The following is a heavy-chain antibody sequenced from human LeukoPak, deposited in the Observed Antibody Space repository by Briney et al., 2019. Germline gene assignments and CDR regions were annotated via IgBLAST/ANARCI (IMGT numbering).Heavy chain of an antibody. CDR1: GFTFSGYA. Sequence: GRSLRLSCAASGFTFSGYAMHWVRQAPGKGLEWVAVISYDGSNKYYADSVKGRFTISRDNSKNTLYLQMNSLRAEDAAVYYCARPGADDAFDIWGQGTMVTVSS. D-gene: IGHD7-27*01. CDR3: ARPGADDAFDI. V-gene: IGHV3-30-3*01. CDR2: ISYDGSNK. J-gene: IGHJ3*02.